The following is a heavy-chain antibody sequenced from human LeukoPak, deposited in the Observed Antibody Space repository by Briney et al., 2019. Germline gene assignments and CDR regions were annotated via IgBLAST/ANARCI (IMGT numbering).Heavy chain of an antibody. CDR3: ARSGVRYDSSGPFDY. CDR1: GYTFTSYY. Sequence: ASVKVSCKASGYTFTSYYMHWVRQAPGQGLEWMGIINPSGGSTSYAQKFQGRVTMTMDTSTSTVYMELSSLRSEDTAVYYCARSGVRYDSSGPFDYWGQGTLVTVSS. V-gene: IGHV1-46*01. J-gene: IGHJ4*02. CDR2: INPSGGST. D-gene: IGHD3-22*01.